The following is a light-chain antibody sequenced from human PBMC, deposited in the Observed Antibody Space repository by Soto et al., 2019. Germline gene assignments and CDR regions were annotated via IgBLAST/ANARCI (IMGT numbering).Light chain of an antibody. CDR1: QSVSSSF. J-gene: IGKJ4*01. Sequence: EIVLTQSPGTLSLSPGESATLSCRASQSVSSSFLAWYQQKPGQAPRLLINGASSRATGIPDRFSGSGSGTDFTLTSSRLEPEDVAVYYCQQYGSSPLTFGGGTKVEIK. CDR3: QQYGSSPLT. CDR2: GAS. V-gene: IGKV3-20*01.